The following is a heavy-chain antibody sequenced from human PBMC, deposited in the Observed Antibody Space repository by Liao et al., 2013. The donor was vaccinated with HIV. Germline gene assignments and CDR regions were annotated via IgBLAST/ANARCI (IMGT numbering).Heavy chain of an antibody. V-gene: IGHV4-4*07. CDR1: GGSISGYY. CDR3: ARTDQYYDFWNGYENWFDP. D-gene: IGHD3-3*01. J-gene: IGHJ5*02. Sequence: QVQLQESGPRLVKPSETLSLTCTVSGGSISGYYWSWIRQPAGKRLEWIGRIYSSGSANYNPSLKSRVTMSVDTSKNQFSLRLSSVTAADTAVYYCARTDQYYDFWNGYENWFDPWGQGTLVTVSS. CDR2: IYSSGSA.